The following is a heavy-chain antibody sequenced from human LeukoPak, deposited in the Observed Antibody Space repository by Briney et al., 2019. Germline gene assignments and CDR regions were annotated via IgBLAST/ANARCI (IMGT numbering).Heavy chain of an antibody. D-gene: IGHD2-2*01. CDR1: GGSFSGYY. J-gene: IGHJ3*02. Sequence: SETLSLTCAVYGGSFSGYYWSWIRQPPGKGLEWIGEINHSGSTYYNPSLKSRVTISVDTSKNQFSLKLSSVTAADTAVYYCARDDCSSTSCYDGAFDIWGQGTMVTVSS. CDR3: ARDDCSSTSCYDGAFDI. CDR2: INHSGST. V-gene: IGHV4-34*01.